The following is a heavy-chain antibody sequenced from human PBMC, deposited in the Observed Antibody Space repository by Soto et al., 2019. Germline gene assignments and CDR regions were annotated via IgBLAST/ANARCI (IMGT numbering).Heavy chain of an antibody. CDR1: GYTFTSYD. D-gene: IGHD6-13*01. CDR2: MNPNSGNT. Sequence: QVQLVQSGAEVKKPGASVKVSCKASGYTFTSYDINWVRQATGQGLEWMGWMNPNSGNTGYAQKFQGRVAMTRNTSISTADMGLSSLRSEDTAVYYCARKGGSRRASWFDPWGQGTLVSVSS. CDR3: ARKGGSRRASWFDP. V-gene: IGHV1-8*01. J-gene: IGHJ5*02.